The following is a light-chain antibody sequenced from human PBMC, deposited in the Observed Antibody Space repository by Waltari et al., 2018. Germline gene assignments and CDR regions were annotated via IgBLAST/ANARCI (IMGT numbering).Light chain of an antibody. CDR1: SGHGISGHY. V-gene: IGLV7-46*01. CDR2: DTN. CDR3: MLWYSAGQPGV. Sequence: QAVVFQEPSRTVHPGETISLTCGSSSGHGISGHYPYWLQHPPGTAPKTLIYDTNIKGPGTPARLSGSLRGGTAYLTLSDARAEDAAFCYCMLWYSAGQPGVFGDGTKLTVL. J-gene: IGLJ3*02.